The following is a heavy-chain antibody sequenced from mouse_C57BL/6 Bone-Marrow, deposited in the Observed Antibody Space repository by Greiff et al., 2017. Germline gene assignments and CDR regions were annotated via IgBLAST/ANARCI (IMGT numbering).Heavy chain of an antibody. V-gene: IGHV1-50*01. CDR1: GYTFTSYW. J-gene: IGHJ2*01. D-gene: IGHD1-1*01. CDR3: AIITTVVGY. CDR2: IDPSDSYT. Sequence: QVQLQQSGAELVKPGASVKLSCKASGYTFTSYWMQWVKQRPGQGLEWIGEIDPSDSYTNYNQKFKGKATLTVDTSSSTAYMQLSSLTSEDSAVYYCAIITTVVGYWGQGTTLTVSS.